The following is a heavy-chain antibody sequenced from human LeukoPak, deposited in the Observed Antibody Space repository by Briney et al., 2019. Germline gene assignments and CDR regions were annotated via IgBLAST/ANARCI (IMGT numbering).Heavy chain of an antibody. CDR1: GYTFTSYG. J-gene: IGHJ5*02. CDR3: ARGGSTHIVVVPAAIGNWFDP. CDR2: IIPIFGTA. D-gene: IGHD2-2*01. V-gene: IGHV1-69*05. Sequence: SVKVSCKTSGYTFTSYGFSWVRQAPGQGLEWMGGIIPIFGTANYAQKFQGRVTITTDESTSTAYMELSSLRSEDTAVYYCARGGSTHIVVVPAAIGNWFDPWGQGTLVTVSS.